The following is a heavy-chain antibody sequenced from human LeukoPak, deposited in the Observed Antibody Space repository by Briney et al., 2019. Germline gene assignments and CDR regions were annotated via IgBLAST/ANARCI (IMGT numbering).Heavy chain of an antibody. D-gene: IGHD3-3*01. Sequence: SETLSLTCTVSGGSISSSSYYWGWIRQPPGKGLEWIGSIYYSGSTYYNPSLKSRVTISVDTSKNQFSLKLSSVTAADTAVYYCAREGYDFWSGSKRNWFDPWGQGTLVTVSS. V-gene: IGHV4-39*02. CDR2: IYYSGST. J-gene: IGHJ5*02. CDR1: GGSISSSSYY. CDR3: AREGYDFWSGSKRNWFDP.